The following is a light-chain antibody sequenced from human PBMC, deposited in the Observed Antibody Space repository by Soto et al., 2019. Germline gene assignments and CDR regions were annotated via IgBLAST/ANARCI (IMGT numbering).Light chain of an antibody. V-gene: IGKV3-15*01. CDR2: DAS. CDR3: QHYNNWPPWT. Sequence: EIVLTQSPATLSLSPGERATLSCRASQSVSSYLAWYQQKPGQAPRLLIYDASTRATGIPARFSGSGSGTEFTLTISSLHSEDFAVYYCQHYNNWPPWTFGQGTKVDIK. CDR1: QSVSSY. J-gene: IGKJ1*01.